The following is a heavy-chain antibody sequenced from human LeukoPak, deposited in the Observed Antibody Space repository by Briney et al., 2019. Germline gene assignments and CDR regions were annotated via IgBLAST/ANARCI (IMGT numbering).Heavy chain of an antibody. J-gene: IGHJ4*02. CDR2: IKEDGSAK. V-gene: IGHV3-7*01. D-gene: IGHD3-10*01. Sequence: GGSLRLSCAASGFTFSSSWMSWVRQAPGKGLEWVANIKEDGSAKYYVDSVKGRFTISRDNAKNSLYLQMNSLRAEDTAVYYCARYRSLGDWGQGTLVTVSS. CDR1: GFTFSSSW. CDR3: ARYRSLGD.